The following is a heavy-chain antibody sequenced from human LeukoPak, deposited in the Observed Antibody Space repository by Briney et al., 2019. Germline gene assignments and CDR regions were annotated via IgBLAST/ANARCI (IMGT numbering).Heavy chain of an antibody. CDR2: ISSNGGST. CDR3: VKDDSSGYRLYYFDY. Sequence: GGSLRLSCSASGFTFSSYAMHWVRQAPGKGLEYVSAISSNGGSTYYADSVKGRFTISRDNSKNTLYLQMRSLRAEDTAVYYCVKDDSSGYRLYYFDYWGQGTLVTVSS. CDR1: GFTFSSYA. D-gene: IGHD3-22*01. V-gene: IGHV3-64D*09. J-gene: IGHJ4*02.